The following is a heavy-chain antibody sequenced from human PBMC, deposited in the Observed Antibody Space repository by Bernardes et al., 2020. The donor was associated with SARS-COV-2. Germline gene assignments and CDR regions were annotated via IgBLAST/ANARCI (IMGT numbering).Heavy chain of an antibody. CDR2: VFPPSGDT. Sequence: ASVKVSCKASGYTFTDYYMYWVRQAPGQGLEWVGTVFPPSGDTDYAQNFRGRVTMTRDTSSSTVYMELSSLQPDDTAVYYCARENSFLDYWGQGTLVTVSS. CDR3: ARENSFLDY. CDR1: GYTFTDYY. J-gene: IGHJ4*02. V-gene: IGHV1-2*02. D-gene: IGHD1-7*01.